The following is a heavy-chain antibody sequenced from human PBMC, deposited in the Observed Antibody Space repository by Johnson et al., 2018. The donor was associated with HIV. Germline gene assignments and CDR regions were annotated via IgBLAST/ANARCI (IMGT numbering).Heavy chain of an antibody. CDR2: ISGSGGST. CDR1: GFTFDDYG. Sequence: EVQLVESGGGLVQPGGSVRLSCAASGFTFDDYGMSWVRQAPGKGLEWVSAISGSGGSTYYAASVKGRFTISRDNSKNTLYLQMNSLRAEDTAVYYCAKDRQWGPRDAFDIWGQGTMVTVSS. J-gene: IGHJ3*02. D-gene: IGHD6-19*01. CDR3: AKDRQWGPRDAFDI. V-gene: IGHV3-23*04.